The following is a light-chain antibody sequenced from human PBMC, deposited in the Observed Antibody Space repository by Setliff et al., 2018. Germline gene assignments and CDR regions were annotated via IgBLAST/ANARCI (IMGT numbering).Light chain of an antibody. CDR2: EVS. J-gene: IGLJ1*01. Sequence: QSALAQPASVSGSPGQSITTSCTGTSSDVGDYKYVSWYQQLPGKAPKLIIFEVSNRPSGIPNRFSGSKSGNTASPSISGLQAEDEADYYCSSYTSLSTRVFGTGTKVTVL. CDR1: SSDVGDYKY. CDR3: SSYTSLSTRV. V-gene: IGLV2-14*01.